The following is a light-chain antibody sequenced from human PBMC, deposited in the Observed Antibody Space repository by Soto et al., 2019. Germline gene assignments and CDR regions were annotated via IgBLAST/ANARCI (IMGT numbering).Light chain of an antibody. CDR3: QYYDSSLSGF. CDR2: GNS. CDR1: SSNIGAGYD. Sequence: QSVLTQPPSVSGAPGQRVTISCTGSSSNIGAGYDVHWYQQLPGTAPKLLIYGNSNRPSGVPDRFSGSKSGTSASLAITGLQAEDEADYYCQYYDSSLSGFFGTGTKLTVL. J-gene: IGLJ1*01. V-gene: IGLV1-40*01.